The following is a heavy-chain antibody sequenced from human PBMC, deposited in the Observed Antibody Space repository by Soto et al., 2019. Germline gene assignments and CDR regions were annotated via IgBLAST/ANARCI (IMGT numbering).Heavy chain of an antibody. CDR1: GGSFSGYY. D-gene: IGHD3-10*01. CDR3: ARMGFGGWFGELFPWYYYYGTDV. V-gene: IGHV4-34*01. Sequence: TSETLSLTCAVYGGSFSGYYWSWIRQPPGKWLEWIGEINHSGSTNYNPSLKSRVTISVDTSKNQFSLKLSSVTAADTAVYYCARMGFGGWFGELFPWYYYYGTDVRGQGXTVTVYS. CDR2: INHSGST. J-gene: IGHJ6*02.